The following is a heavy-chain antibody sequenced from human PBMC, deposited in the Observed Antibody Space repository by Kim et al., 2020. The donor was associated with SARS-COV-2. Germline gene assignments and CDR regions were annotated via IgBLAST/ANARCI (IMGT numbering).Heavy chain of an antibody. V-gene: IGHV3-73*01. CDR2: IRNKTNNYAT. J-gene: IGHJ4*02. CDR1: GFTFSGSA. Sequence: GGSLRLSCAASGFTFSGSAIHWVRQPSGKGLEWVGRIRNKTNNYATAYAASVKGRFTISRDDSKNTAYLQMNSLKTEDTAVYYCQIVVAVLGRDYWGQGTLVTVSS. CDR3: QIVVAVLGRDY. D-gene: IGHD3-22*01.